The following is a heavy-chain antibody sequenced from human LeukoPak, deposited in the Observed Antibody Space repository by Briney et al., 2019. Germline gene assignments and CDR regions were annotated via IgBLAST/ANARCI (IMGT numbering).Heavy chain of an antibody. CDR2: ISYDGSNK. J-gene: IGHJ4*02. Sequence: GRSLRLSCAASGFTFSSYGMHWVRQAPGKGLEWVAVISYDGSNKYYADSVKGRFTISRDNSKNTLYLQMNSLRAEDTAVYYCAAPLRVGSFDYWGQGTLVTVSS. D-gene: IGHD2-15*01. V-gene: IGHV3-30*03. CDR1: GFTFSSYG. CDR3: AAPLRVGSFDY.